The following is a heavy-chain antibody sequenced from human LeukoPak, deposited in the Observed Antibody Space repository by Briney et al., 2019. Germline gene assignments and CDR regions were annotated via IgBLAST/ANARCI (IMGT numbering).Heavy chain of an antibody. D-gene: IGHD3-3*01. J-gene: IGHJ4*02. CDR2: INHSGST. CDR3: ARERRPTYYDFWSGYYI. CDR1: GGSISSSSYY. Sequence: SETLSLTCTVSGGSISSSSYYWSWIRQPPGTGLEWIGEINHSGSTNYNPSLKSRVTISVDTSKNQFSLKLSSVTAADTAVYYCARERRPTYYDFWSGYYIWGQGTLVTVSS. V-gene: IGHV4-39*02.